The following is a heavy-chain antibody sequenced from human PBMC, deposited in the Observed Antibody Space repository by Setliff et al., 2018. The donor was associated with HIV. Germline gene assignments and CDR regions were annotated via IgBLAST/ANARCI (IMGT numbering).Heavy chain of an antibody. D-gene: IGHD2-15*01. Sequence: GGSLRLSCVVSGFTFITSTMNWVRQAPGKGLEWVASISSSGTYIHYADSVKGRFSISRDNAQNSLSLQMSSLRPEDTAVYYCAAVFTGEPGRSLDYWGPGTLVTVSS. V-gene: IGHV3-21*06. CDR3: AAVFTGEPGRSLDY. CDR1: GFTFITST. CDR2: ISSSGTYI. J-gene: IGHJ4*02.